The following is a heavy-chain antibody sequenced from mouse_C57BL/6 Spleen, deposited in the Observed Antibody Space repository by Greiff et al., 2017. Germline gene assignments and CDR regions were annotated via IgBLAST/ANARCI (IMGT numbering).Heavy chain of an antibody. CDR3: ARDQDYSYAMDY. CDR1: GYSITSGYD. CDR2: ISYSGST. J-gene: IGHJ4*01. V-gene: IGHV3-1*01. D-gene: IGHD1-1*01. Sequence: EVKVVESGPGMVKPSQSLSLTCTVTGYSITSGYDWHWIRHFPGNKLEWMGYISYSGSTNYNPSLKSRISITHDTSKNHFFLKLNSVTTEDTATYYCARDQDYSYAMDYWGQGTSVTVSS.